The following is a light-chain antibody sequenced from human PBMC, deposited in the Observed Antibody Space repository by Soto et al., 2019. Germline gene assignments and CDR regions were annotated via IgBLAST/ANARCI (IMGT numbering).Light chain of an antibody. V-gene: IGKV1-5*01. CDR3: QQYNSYSWT. CDR2: DAS. CDR1: QSISTW. Sequence: DIQMTQSPSTLPASVGDRVTITCRASQSISTWLAWYQQKPGTAPKVLIYDASRLESGVPSRFRGSGSGTEFTLTISSLQPADFATYYCQQYNSYSWTFGQGTKVDIK. J-gene: IGKJ1*01.